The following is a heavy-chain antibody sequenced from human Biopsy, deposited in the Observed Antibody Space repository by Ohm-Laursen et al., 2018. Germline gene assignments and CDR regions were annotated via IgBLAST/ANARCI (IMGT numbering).Heavy chain of an antibody. J-gene: IGHJ4*02. Sequence: SLRLSCSASGFTFSSNAMSWVRQAPGKGLEWVSGIRGRTSGTYYADSVKGRFTISRDNSKNTLYLQMSSLRAEDTALYYCAKCMTYSGDGIDYWGQGTLVTVSS. CDR1: GFTFSSNA. V-gene: IGHV3-23*01. D-gene: IGHD5-12*01. CDR3: AKCMTYSGDGIDY. CDR2: IRGRTSGT.